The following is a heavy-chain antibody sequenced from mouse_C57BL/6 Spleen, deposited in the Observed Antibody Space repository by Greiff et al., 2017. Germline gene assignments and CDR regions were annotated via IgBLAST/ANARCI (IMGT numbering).Heavy chain of an antibody. CDR1: GYTFTSYW. CDR2: IYPGSGST. Sequence: QVQLQQSGAELVKPGASVKMSCKASGYTFTSYWLTWVKQRPGQGLEWIGDIYPGSGSTNYNEKFKSKATLTVDTSSSTAYMQLSSLTSEDSAVYYCARRHYGSSLRYWYFDVWGTGTTVTVSS. D-gene: IGHD1-1*01. V-gene: IGHV1-55*01. CDR3: ARRHYGSSLRYWYFDV. J-gene: IGHJ1*03.